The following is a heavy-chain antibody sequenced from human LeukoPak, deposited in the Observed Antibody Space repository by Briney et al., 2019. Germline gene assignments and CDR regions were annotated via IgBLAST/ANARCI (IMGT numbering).Heavy chain of an antibody. CDR2: IRSKGNGGAT. CDR1: GFTFSGYY. Sequence: GGSLRLSCATSGFTFSGYYMHWVRQAPRKGLEWVGFIRSKGNGGATEYAASVRGRFTISRDDSKSIAYLQMNSLKIEDTAVYYCTNRVPDYYGSGTYSYYFDDWGQGTLVTVSS. J-gene: IGHJ4*02. D-gene: IGHD3-10*01. CDR3: TNRVPDYYGSGTYSYYFDD. V-gene: IGHV3-71*01.